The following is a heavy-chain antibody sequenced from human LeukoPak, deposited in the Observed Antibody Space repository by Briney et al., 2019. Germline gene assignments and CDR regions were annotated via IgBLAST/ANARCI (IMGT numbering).Heavy chain of an antibody. D-gene: IGHD2-21*02. Sequence: GGSLRLSCAASGFTFSSYGMDWVRQAPGKGLEGVAVIWYGGSNKYYADSVKGRFTISRANSKNTLYLQINSLRADHTAVYYCARDILSAYCGAACYPLNGMDVWGQGTPVTVSS. CDR2: IWYGGSNK. CDR1: GFTFSSYG. J-gene: IGHJ6*02. CDR3: ARDILSAYCGAACYPLNGMDV. V-gene: IGHV3-33*01.